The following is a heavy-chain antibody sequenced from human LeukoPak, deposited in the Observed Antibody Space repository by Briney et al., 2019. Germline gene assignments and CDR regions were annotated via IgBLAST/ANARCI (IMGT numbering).Heavy chain of an antibody. V-gene: IGHV4-59*08. D-gene: IGHD5-12*01. Sequence: PSETLSLTCTVSGGSISSYYWSWIRQPPGKGLEWIGYIYYSGSTNYNPSLKSRVTISVDTSKNQFSLKLSSVTAADTAVYYCAGGYSGYEEDYWGQGTLVTVSS. CDR3: AGGYSGYEEDY. J-gene: IGHJ4*02. CDR2: IYYSGST. CDR1: GGSISSYY.